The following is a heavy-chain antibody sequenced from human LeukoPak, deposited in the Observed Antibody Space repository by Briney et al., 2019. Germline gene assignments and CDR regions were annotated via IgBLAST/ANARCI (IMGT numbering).Heavy chain of an antibody. V-gene: IGHV4-4*07. J-gene: IGHJ4*02. Sequence: SETLSLTCTVSVGSISSYYWRCIRQPAGEGLEWIRRICTSGSTNYNPSLKSRVTMSVDTSKNQFSPKLSSVTAADTAVYYCARGGSNFDYWGQGTLVTVSS. D-gene: IGHD2/OR15-2a*01. CDR2: ICTSGST. CDR1: VGSISSYY. CDR3: ARGGSNFDY.